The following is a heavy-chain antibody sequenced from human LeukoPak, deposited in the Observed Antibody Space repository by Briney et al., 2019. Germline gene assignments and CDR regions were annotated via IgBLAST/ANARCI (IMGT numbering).Heavy chain of an antibody. CDR1: GYRFTDYY. D-gene: IGHD3-9*01. V-gene: IGHV1-2*02. CDR3: ARSDILMGKIDL. Sequence: ASVKVSCKASGYRFTDYYVHWVRQAPGQGLEWLGWINPDSHGTKYAQKFEGRVTMTKDMSISTVFMELSSLKSDDTAVYFCARSDILMGKIDLWGQGTLVTVSS. CDR2: INPDSHGT. J-gene: IGHJ5*02.